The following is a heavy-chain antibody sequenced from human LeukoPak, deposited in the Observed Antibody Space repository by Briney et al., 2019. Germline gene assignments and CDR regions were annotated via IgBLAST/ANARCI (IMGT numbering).Heavy chain of an antibody. V-gene: IGHV1-46*01. CDR3: ARSRYCSSTSCYNTRYGMDV. J-gene: IGHJ6*04. Sequence: ASVKVPYRASGYTFTIYYMHWVPQAPGQGLEGRGLINPSGGSTSYAQKFQGRVTMTRDTSTSTVYMELSSLRSEDTAVYYCARSRYCSSTSCYNTRYGMDVWGKGTTVTVSS. CDR1: GYTFTIYY. D-gene: IGHD2-2*02. CDR2: INPSGGST.